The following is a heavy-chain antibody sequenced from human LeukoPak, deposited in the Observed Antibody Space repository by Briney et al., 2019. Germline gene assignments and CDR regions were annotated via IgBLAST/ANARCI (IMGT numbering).Heavy chain of an antibody. CDR2: IYYTGST. J-gene: IGHJ3*02. CDR3: AREWTTWGAFDI. CDR1: GGSISSRTYY. D-gene: IGHD2/OR15-2a*01. Sequence: SETLSLTCTVSGGSISSRTYYWGWIRQPPGKGLEWIGSIYYTGSTFYTPSLKSRVTISVDTSKNQFSMKLSSVTAADAAVYFCAREWTTWGAFDIWGQGTMVTVSS. V-gene: IGHV4-39*07.